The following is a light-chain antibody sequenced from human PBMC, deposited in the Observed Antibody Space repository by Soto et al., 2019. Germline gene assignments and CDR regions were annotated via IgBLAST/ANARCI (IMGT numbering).Light chain of an antibody. J-gene: IGKJ3*01. Sequence: VLTQSPGTLSLSPGERATLSCRASERISSNFLAWYQQRPGQAPRLLIYGASTRASGIPDRFSGSGSGTDFALTISRLDPEDFAVYYCQQYGTSPFTFGPGTTVEIK. V-gene: IGKV3-20*01. CDR1: ERISSNF. CDR2: GAS. CDR3: QQYGTSPFT.